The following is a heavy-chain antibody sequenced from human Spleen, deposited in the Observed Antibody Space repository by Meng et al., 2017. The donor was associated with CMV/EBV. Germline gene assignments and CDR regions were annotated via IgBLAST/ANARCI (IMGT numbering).Heavy chain of an antibody. Sequence: GESLKISCAASGFTFSSYEMNWVRQAPGRGLEYVSAISSNGGSTYYADSVKGRFTISRDNSKNTLYLQMGSLRAEDMAVYYCATGIYRGITGTHFDYWGQGTLVTVSS. J-gene: IGHJ4*02. V-gene: IGHV3-64*02. CDR1: GFTFSSYE. CDR2: ISSNGGST. CDR3: ATGIYRGITGTHFDY. D-gene: IGHD1-20*01.